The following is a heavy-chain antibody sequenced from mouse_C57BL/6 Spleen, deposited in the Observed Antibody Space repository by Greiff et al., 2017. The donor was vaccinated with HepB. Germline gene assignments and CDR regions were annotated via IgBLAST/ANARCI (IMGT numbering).Heavy chain of an antibody. J-gene: IGHJ3*01. CDR1: GFTFSDYY. Sequence: EVQRVESGGGLVQPGGSLKFSCAASGFTFSDYYMYWVRQTPEKRLEWVAYISNGGGSTYYPDTVKGRFTISRDNAKNTLYLQMSRLKSEDTAMYYCARQYDYDGGWFAYWGQGTLVTVSA. V-gene: IGHV5-12*01. D-gene: IGHD2-4*01. CDR2: ISNGGGST. CDR3: ARQYDYDGGWFAY.